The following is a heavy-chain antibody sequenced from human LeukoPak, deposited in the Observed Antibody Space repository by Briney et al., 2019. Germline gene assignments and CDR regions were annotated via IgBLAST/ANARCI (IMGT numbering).Heavy chain of an antibody. CDR1: GYTFTGYY. V-gene: IGHV1-2*04. J-gene: IGHJ6*02. CDR2: INPNSGGT. CDR3: ARGSDYGQYYYYYYGMDV. Sequence: ASVKVSCKASGYTFTGYYMHWVRQAPGQGLEWMGWINPNSGGTNYAQKFQGWVTMTRDTSISTAYMELSRLRSDDTAVYYCARGSDYGQYYYYYYGMDVWGQGTTVTVSS. D-gene: IGHD4-17*01.